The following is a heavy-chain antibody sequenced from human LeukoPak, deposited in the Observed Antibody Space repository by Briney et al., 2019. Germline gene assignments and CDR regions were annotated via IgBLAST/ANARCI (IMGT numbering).Heavy chain of an antibody. Sequence: SGPTLVNPTQTLTLTCTFSGFSLSTSGVGVGWIRQPPGKALEWLALIYWNDDKRYSPSLKWRLTTTKDTSKNLVVLTMTNMDPADTATYFCSHLLIYSDEDWFDPWGQGTLVTVSS. CDR3: SHLLIYSDEDWFDP. V-gene: IGHV2-5*01. CDR1: GFSLSTSGVG. CDR2: IYWNDDK. J-gene: IGHJ5*02. D-gene: IGHD4-17*01.